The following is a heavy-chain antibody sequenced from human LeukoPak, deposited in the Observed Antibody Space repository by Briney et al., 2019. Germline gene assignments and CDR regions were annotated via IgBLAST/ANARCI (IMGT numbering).Heavy chain of an antibody. J-gene: IGHJ2*01. CDR2: IYSGGSL. CDR1: GFTVSSNY. CDR3: ARNPFYGSGLGYFDL. D-gene: IGHD3-10*01. Sequence: GGSLRLSCAASGFTVSSNYKRWLRQAPGKGVEWVTIIYSGGSLYYADSVKGRFTISRDNSKNTLYLQMNSLRAEDTAVYYCARNPFYGSGLGYFDLWGRGTLVTVSS. V-gene: IGHV3-53*01.